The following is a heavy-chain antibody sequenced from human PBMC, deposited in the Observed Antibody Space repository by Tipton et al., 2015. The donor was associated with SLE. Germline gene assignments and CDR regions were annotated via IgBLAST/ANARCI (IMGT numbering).Heavy chain of an antibody. Sequence: TLSLTCAVYGGSFSGYYWSWIRQPPGKGLEWIGEIYYSGSTNYNPSLKSRVTISVDTSKNQFSLKLSSVTAADTAVYYCARGWWFDPWGQGTLVTVSS. CDR1: GGSFSGYY. CDR3: ARGWWFDP. V-gene: IGHV4-34*01. J-gene: IGHJ5*02. CDR2: IYYSGST.